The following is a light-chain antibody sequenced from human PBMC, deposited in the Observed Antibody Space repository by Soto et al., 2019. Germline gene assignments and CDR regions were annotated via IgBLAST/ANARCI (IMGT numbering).Light chain of an antibody. J-gene: IGKJ1*01. CDR2: GAS. Sequence: ETVLTQSPGTLSFSPGERVTLSCRASQSVCSRCLAWYQQKPGQSPRLLIYGASSRATGIPDRFSGSGSGTDFTLTIRRLEPEDFAVYYCQQYGTTPWTFGQGTMVGIK. CDR1: QSVCSRC. CDR3: QQYGTTPWT. V-gene: IGKV3-20*01.